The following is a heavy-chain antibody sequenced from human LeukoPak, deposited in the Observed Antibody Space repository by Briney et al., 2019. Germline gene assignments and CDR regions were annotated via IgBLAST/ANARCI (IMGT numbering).Heavy chain of an antibody. CDR2: IIPIFGTA. J-gene: IGHJ5*02. CDR1: GGTFSSYA. D-gene: IGHD2-2*01. V-gene: IGHV1-69*13. Sequence: ASVKVSCKASGGTFSSYAISWVRQAPGQGLEWMGGIIPIFGTANYAQKFQGRVTITADESTSTAYMELSSLRSEDTAVYYCARGVVPAAIDWFDPWGQGTLVTVSS. CDR3: ARGVVPAAIDWFDP.